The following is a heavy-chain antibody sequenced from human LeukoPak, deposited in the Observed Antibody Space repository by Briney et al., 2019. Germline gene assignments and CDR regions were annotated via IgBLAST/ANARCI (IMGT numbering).Heavy chain of an antibody. CDR1: GFTLSSSA. D-gene: IGHD6-19*01. J-gene: IGHJ3*02. Sequence: GSLRLSCAASGFTLSSSAMSWVRQAPGKGLEWVSAISNNGGYTYYADSVQGRFTISRDNSKSTLYLQMNSLRAEDTAVYYCAKDLSSGWYVPDAFDIWGQGTMVTVSS. V-gene: IGHV3-23*01. CDR3: AKDLSSGWYVPDAFDI. CDR2: ISNNGGYT.